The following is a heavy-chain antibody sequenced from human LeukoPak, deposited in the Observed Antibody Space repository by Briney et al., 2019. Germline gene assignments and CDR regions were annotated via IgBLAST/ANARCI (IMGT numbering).Heavy chain of an antibody. D-gene: IGHD3-3*01. CDR1: GGSISGSDYY. Sequence: SEILSLTCTVSGGSISGSDYYWGWIRQPPGKGLEWIESIYYGGSTYYNPSLKSRVTISVDTSKNQFSLKLSSVTAADTAVYYCARGRSYDFGDWFDPWGQGTLVTVSS. CDR3: ARGRSYDFGDWFDP. CDR2: IYYGGST. J-gene: IGHJ5*02. V-gene: IGHV4-39*07.